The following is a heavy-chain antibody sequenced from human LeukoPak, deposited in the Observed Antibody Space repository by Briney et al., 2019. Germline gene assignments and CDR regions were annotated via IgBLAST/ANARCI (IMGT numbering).Heavy chain of an antibody. J-gene: IGHJ4*02. CDR1: GLTLSNHEFSHYE. CDR2: ISSSSRDI. V-gene: IGHV3-21*01. CDR3: ARDYLGIEDFWSGYAAH. D-gene: IGHD3-3*01. Sequence: GGSLRLSCEASGLTLSNHEFSHYEMNWVRQAPGKGLEWVSSISSSSRDIFYAESLKGRFTISRDNAKNSLYLHMNSLRAEDTAVYYCARDYLGIEDFWSGYAAHWGQGTLVTVSS.